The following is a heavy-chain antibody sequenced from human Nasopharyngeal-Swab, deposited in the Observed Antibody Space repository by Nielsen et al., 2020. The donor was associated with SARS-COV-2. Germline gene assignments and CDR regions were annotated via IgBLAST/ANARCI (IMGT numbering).Heavy chain of an antibody. CDR2: IRSKAYGGTT. Sequence: GGSLRLSCTASGFTFGDYAMSWVRQAPGKGLEWVGFIRSKAYGGTTEYAASVKGRFTISRDDSKSIAYLQTNSLKTEDTAVYYCTRSPIFGVVINDYWGQGTLVTVSS. V-gene: IGHV3-49*04. CDR1: GFTFGDYA. J-gene: IGHJ4*02. CDR3: TRSPIFGVVINDY. D-gene: IGHD3-3*01.